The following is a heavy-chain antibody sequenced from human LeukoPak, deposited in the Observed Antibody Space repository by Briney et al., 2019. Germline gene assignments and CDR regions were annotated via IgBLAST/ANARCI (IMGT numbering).Heavy chain of an antibody. Sequence: GASVKVSCKASGYTFTNNYMHWVRQAPGQGLEWMGIINPSGDNTWYAQKFQGRVTLTRDMATSTDYMEVSSLRSEDTAVYYCAREIGPRQLHLWGSAFDYWGQGTLDTVSS. CDR3: AREIGPRQLHLWGSAFDY. J-gene: IGHJ4*02. D-gene: IGHD5-18*01. CDR2: INPSGDNT. CDR1: GYTFTNNY. V-gene: IGHV1-46*01.